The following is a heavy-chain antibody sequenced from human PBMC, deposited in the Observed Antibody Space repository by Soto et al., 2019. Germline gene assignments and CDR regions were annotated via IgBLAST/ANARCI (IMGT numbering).Heavy chain of an antibody. CDR3: ARGGAGYCSSTSCLFPYYSGMDV. D-gene: IGHD2-2*01. J-gene: IGHJ6*02. CDR2: IIPIFGTA. Sequence: ASVKVSCKASGGTFSSYAISWVRQAPGQGLEWMGGIIPIFGTANYAQKFQGRVTITADESTSTAYMELSSLRSEDTAVYYCARGGAGYCSSTSCLFPYYSGMDVWGQGTTVTVSS. CDR1: GGTFSSYA. V-gene: IGHV1-69*13.